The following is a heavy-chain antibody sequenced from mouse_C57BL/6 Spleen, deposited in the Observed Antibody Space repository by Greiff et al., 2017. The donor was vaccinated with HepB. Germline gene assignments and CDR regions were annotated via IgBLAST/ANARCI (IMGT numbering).Heavy chain of an antibody. CDR3: AKGDGNYYFDY. V-gene: IGHV1-50*01. D-gene: IGHD2-1*01. Sequence: QVHVKQSGAELVKPGASVKLSCKASGYTFTSYWMQWVKQRPGQGLEWIGEIDPSDSYTNYNQKFKGKATLTVDTSSSTAYMQLSSLTSEDSAVYYCAKGDGNYYFDYWGQGTTLTVSS. CDR1: GYTFTSYW. J-gene: IGHJ2*01. CDR2: IDPSDSYT.